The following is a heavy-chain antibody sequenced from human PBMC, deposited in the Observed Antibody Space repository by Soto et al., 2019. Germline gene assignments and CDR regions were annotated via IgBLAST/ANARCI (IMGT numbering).Heavy chain of an antibody. D-gene: IGHD3-22*01. Sequence: LRLSCATSGFTFSDFYMSWVRQSPGKGLEWVSSMSRTGDNTYYADSVKGRFTISRDNSRNTLYLQMNSLRAEDTAIYYCAKDQSNSNPLYYFDFWGPGTLVTVSS. V-gene: IGHV3-23*01. J-gene: IGHJ4*02. CDR1: GFTFSDFY. CDR2: MSRTGDNT. CDR3: AKDQSNSNPLYYFDF.